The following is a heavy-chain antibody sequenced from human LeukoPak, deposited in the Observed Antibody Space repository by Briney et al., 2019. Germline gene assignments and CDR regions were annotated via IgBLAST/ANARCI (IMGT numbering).Heavy chain of an antibody. D-gene: IGHD3-3*01. CDR3: ARDRRASGLYYFDY. Sequence: ASVKVSCKASGYTXTGYYMHWVRQAPGQGLEWMGWINPNSGGTNYAQKFQGRVTMTRDTSISTAYMELSRLRSDDTAVYYCARDRRASGLYYFDYWGQGTLVTVSS. CDR2: INPNSGGT. J-gene: IGHJ4*02. V-gene: IGHV1-2*02. CDR1: GYTXTGYY.